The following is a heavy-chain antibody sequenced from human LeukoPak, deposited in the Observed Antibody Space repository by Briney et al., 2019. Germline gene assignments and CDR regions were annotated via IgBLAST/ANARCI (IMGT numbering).Heavy chain of an antibody. CDR3: ASYRDGYNFDY. V-gene: IGHV4-59*01. D-gene: IGHD5-24*01. Sequence: SETLSLTCTVSGGSISSYYWSWIRQPPGKGLEWIGYIYYSGSTNYNPSLKSRVTISVDTSKNQFSLKLSSVTAADTAVYYCASYRDGYNFDYWGQGTLVTISS. CDR1: GGSISSYY. CDR2: IYYSGST. J-gene: IGHJ4*02.